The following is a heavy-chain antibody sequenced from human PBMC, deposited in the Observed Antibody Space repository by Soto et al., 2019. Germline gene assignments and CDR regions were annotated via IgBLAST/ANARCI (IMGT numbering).Heavy chain of an antibody. Sequence: GGSLRLSCAASGFSFSNYAMHWVRQAPGKGLEWVAVIWYDGSNKYYANSVKGRFTISKDNSQNTLYLQMNSLRAEDTAVYYCTRDPYGGSRYYFDSWGQGTLVTVSS. V-gene: IGHV3-33*01. CDR2: IWYDGSNK. D-gene: IGHD1-26*01. CDR1: GFSFSNYA. CDR3: TRDPYGGSRYYFDS. J-gene: IGHJ4*02.